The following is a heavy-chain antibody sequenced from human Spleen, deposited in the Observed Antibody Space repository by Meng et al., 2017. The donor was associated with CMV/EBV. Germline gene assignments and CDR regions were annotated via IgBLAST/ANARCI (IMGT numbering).Heavy chain of an antibody. CDR2: VYNTGTS. V-gene: IGHV4-31*02. CDR1: GYF. D-gene: IGHD3-22*01. CDR3: ARGRWSTVTYEVFRYFDL. Sequence: GYFWGWIGQRLGKGLEGIEYVYNTGTSNCDPSLEGRVTVSLMDTSRSRFSLELSSVTAADTALYFCARGRWSTVTYEVFRYFDLWGRGTLVTVSS. J-gene: IGHJ2*01.